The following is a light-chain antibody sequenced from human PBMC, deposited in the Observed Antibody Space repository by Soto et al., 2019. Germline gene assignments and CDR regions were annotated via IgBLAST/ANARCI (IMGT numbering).Light chain of an antibody. CDR1: QSVSSY. CDR3: QQSSNCPRT. Sequence: EIVLTQSPATLSLSPGERATLSCRASQSVSSYLAWYQQKPGQAPRLLIYDASNRATGIPARFSGSGSGTDFTLPISSLEPEDFAVYYCQQSSNCPRTFGQGTKVEIK. V-gene: IGKV3-11*01. J-gene: IGKJ1*01. CDR2: DAS.